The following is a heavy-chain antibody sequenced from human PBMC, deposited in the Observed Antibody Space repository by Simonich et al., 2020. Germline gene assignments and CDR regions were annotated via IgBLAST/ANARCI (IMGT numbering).Heavy chain of an antibody. CDR2: ISAYNGNT. CDR1: GYTFTSYG. CDR3: ARASRGTWWYYYFDY. V-gene: IGHV1-18*01. D-gene: IGHD2-15*01. Sequence: QVQLVQSGAEVKKPGASVKVSCKASGYTFTSYGISWVRKAPGQGLEWMGCISAYNGNTNYAQKLQGRVTMTTDTSTSTAYMELRSLRSDDTAVYYCARASRGTWWYYYFDYWGQGTLVTVSS. J-gene: IGHJ4*02.